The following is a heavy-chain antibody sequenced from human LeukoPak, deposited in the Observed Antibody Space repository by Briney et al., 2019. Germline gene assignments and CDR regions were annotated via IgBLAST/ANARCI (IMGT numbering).Heavy chain of an antibody. CDR2: INSDGSST. CDR1: GFTFSSYW. J-gene: IGHJ4*02. CDR3: GNLDTPLGY. D-gene: IGHD5-18*01. Sequence: QTGGSLRLSCAASGFTFSSYWMHWVRQAPGKGLVWVSLINSDGSSTSYADSVKGRFTISRDNAKNTLYLQIDSLRAEDTAVYYCGNLDTPLGYWGQGTLVTVSS. V-gene: IGHV3-74*01.